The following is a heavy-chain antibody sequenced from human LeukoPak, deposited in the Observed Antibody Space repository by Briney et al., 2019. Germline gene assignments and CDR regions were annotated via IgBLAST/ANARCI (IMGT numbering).Heavy chain of an antibody. D-gene: IGHD3-10*01. J-gene: IGHJ4*02. Sequence: PSETLSLTCAVYGGSFSGYYWSWIRQPPGKGLEWIGEINHSGSTNYNPPLKSRVTISVDTSKNQFSLKLSSVTAADTAVYYCARGKRGQLDYWGQGTLVTVSS. CDR2: INHSGST. V-gene: IGHV4-34*01. CDR3: ARGKRGQLDY. CDR1: GGSFSGYY.